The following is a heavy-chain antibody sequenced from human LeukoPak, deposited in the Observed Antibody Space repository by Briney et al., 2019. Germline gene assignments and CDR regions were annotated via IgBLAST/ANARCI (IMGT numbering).Heavy chain of an antibody. J-gene: IGHJ4*02. CDR1: GFTFSSYA. V-gene: IGHV3-23*01. CDR3: AKEQSYYDFWSGYYLYYFDY. D-gene: IGHD3-3*01. CDR2: ISGSGGST. Sequence: GGSLRLSCAASGFTFSSYAMSWVRQAPGKGLEWVSAISGSGGSTYYADSVKGRFTISRDNSKNTLYLQMNSLRAEDTAAYYCAKEQSYYDFWSGYYLYYFDYWGQGTLVTVSS.